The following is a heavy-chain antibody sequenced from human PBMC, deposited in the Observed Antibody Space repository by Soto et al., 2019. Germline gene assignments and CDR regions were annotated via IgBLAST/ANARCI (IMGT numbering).Heavy chain of an antibody. Sequence: QVRLQESGPGLVKPSQTLSLTCTVSGGSISSGDYYWSWIRQPPGKGLEWIGYIYYSGSTYYNPSLKSRVTISVDTSRDQCSLMVSSVTAADTAVYFCARDLSAGDYGMDGWGQGTTVTVSS. CDR1: GGSISSGDYY. V-gene: IGHV4-30-4*01. CDR3: ARDLSAGDYGMDG. CDR2: IYYSGST. D-gene: IGHD6-19*01. J-gene: IGHJ6*02.